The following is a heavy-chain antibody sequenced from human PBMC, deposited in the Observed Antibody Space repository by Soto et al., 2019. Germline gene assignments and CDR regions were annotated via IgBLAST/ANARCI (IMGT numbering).Heavy chain of an antibody. Sequence: GESLKISCKCSGYSFTIYWISWVRQMPGKGLEWMGRIDPSDSYTNYSPSFQGHVTISADKSISTAYLQWSSLKASDTAMYYCAIHHRRIAVAGLYYYFGMDVWGEGTTVTVSS. J-gene: IGHJ6*04. V-gene: IGHV5-10-1*01. D-gene: IGHD6-19*01. CDR1: GYSFTIYW. CDR2: IDPSDSYT. CDR3: AIHHRRIAVAGLYYYFGMDV.